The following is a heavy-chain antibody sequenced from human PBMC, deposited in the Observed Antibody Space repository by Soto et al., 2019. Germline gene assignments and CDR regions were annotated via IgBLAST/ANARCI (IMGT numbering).Heavy chain of an antibody. CDR1: GYSFTSYW. V-gene: IGHV5-10-1*01. Sequence: GESLKISCKGSGYSFTSYWISWVRQMPGKGLEWMGRIDPSDSYTNYSPSFQGHVTISADKSISTAYLQWSSLKASDTAMYYCANRLSHHEYGADFDYSSKRTPVIV. CDR3: ANRLSHHEYGADFDY. CDR2: IDPSDSYT. D-gene: IGHD4-17*01. J-gene: IGHJ4*02.